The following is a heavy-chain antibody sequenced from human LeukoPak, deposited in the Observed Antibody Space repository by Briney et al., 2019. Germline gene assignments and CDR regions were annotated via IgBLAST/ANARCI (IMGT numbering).Heavy chain of an antibody. CDR1: GGSFSGYY. J-gene: IGHJ3*02. V-gene: IGHV4-34*01. D-gene: IGHD6-6*01. CDR3: ARTSIAARRANAFDI. Sequence: SETLSLTCAVYGGSFSGYYWSWIRQPPGKGLEWIGEINHSGSTYYNPSLKSRVTISVDRSKNQFSLKLSSVTAADTAVYYCARTSIAARRANAFDIWGQGTMVTVSS. CDR2: INHSGST.